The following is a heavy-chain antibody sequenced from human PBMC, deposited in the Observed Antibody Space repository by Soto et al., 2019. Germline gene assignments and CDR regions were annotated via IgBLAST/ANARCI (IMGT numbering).Heavy chain of an antibody. J-gene: IGHJ3*02. V-gene: IGHV1-69*06. Sequence: SVKVSCKASGGTFSSYAISWVRQAPGQGLEWMGGIIPIFGTANYAQKFQGRVTITADKSTSTAYMELSSLRSEDTAVYYCARGRAPSDYYDSSGYYYGVSVSFDIWGQGTMVTVSS. CDR2: IIPIFGTA. CDR3: ARGRAPSDYYDSSGYYYGVSVSFDI. D-gene: IGHD3-22*01. CDR1: GGTFSSYA.